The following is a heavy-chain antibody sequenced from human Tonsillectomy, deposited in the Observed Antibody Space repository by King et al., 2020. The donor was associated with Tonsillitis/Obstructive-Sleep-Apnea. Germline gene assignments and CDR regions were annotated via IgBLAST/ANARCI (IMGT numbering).Heavy chain of an antibody. Sequence: VQLQESGPGLVKPSETLSLTCTVSGGSISSYYWSWIRQPAGKGLEWIGRIYTSGITNYKPSLKSRVTMSVDTSKNQLSLKLSSVTAADTAVYYCPRVPRGIAVADPSDAFDIWGQGTMVTVSS. CDR2: IYTSGIT. CDR1: GGSISSYY. CDR3: PRVPRGIAVADPSDAFDI. V-gene: IGHV4-4*07. J-gene: IGHJ3*02. D-gene: IGHD6-19*01.